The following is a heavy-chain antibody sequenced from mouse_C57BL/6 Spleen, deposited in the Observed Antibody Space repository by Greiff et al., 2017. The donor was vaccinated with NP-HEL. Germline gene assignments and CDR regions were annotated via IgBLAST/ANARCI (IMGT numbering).Heavy chain of an antibody. CDR2: IDPSDSYT. D-gene: IGHD4-1*01. V-gene: IGHV1-69*01. Sequence: QVQLQQPGAELVMPGASVKLSCKASGYTFTSYWMHWVKQRPGQGLEWIGEIDPSDSYTNYNQKFKGKSTLTVDKSSGTAYMQLSSLTSEDSAVYYCARSGLGNYGYFDVWGTGTTVTVSS. CDR1: GYTFTSYW. J-gene: IGHJ1*03. CDR3: ARSGLGNYGYFDV.